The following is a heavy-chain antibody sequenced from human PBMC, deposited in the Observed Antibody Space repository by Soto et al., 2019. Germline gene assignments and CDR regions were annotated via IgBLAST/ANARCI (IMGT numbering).Heavy chain of an antibody. Sequence: ASVKVSCKTSGYTLNTYGINWVRQAPGQGLELMGWISAYDGKTTYAEKFQGRVTMTTDTSTSTAYMELRSLRSDDTAIYYCARDPHEFWTSYWFDPWGQGTPVTVSS. CDR3: ARDPHEFWTSYWFDP. D-gene: IGHD3-3*01. CDR2: ISAYDGKT. J-gene: IGHJ5*02. V-gene: IGHV1-18*01. CDR1: GYTLNTYG.